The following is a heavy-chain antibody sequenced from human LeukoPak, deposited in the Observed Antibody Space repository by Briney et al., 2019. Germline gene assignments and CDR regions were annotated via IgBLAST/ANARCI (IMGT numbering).Heavy chain of an antibody. CDR1: GFTFINDA. V-gene: IGHV3-23*01. J-gene: IGHJ4*02. CDR3: ARHLATSGSYPLDY. CDR2: ICGNAACT. Sequence: GGSLRLSCAASGFTFINDAMSWVRQAPGRGLEWVSVICGNAACTLYADSVKGRFIISRDNSRNTMYLYLQMNSLRAEDTAVYCCARHLATSGSYPLDYWGQGTPVTVSS. D-gene: IGHD2-2*02.